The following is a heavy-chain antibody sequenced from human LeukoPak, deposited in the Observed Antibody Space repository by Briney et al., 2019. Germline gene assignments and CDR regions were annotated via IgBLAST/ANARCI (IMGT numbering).Heavy chain of an antibody. V-gene: IGHV3-66*01. D-gene: IGHD4-17*01. Sequence: GGSLRLSCAASGFTVSSNYMSWVRQAPGKGLEWVSVIYSGGSTYYADSVKGRFTISRDNSKNTLYLQMNSLRAEDTAVYYCARDHGDYAYYYYGMDVWGQGTTVTVSS. CDR2: IYSGGST. CDR3: ARDHGDYAYYYYGMDV. CDR1: GFTVSSNY. J-gene: IGHJ6*02.